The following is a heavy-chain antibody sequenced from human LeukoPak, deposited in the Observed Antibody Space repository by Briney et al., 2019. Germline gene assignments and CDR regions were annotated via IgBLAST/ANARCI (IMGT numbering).Heavy chain of an antibody. V-gene: IGHV3-66*01. J-gene: IGHJ4*02. CDR2: IYSDNT. Sequence: GGSLRLSCTVSGFTVSTNSMSWVRQAPGKGLEWVSFIYSDNTHYSDSVKGRFTISRDNSKNTLYLQMNSLSAEDTAVYYCARLREIPVFGVVTKSTSYFDYWGQGTLVTVSS. CDR3: ARLREIPVFGVVTKSTSYFDY. CDR1: GFTVSTNS. D-gene: IGHD3-3*01.